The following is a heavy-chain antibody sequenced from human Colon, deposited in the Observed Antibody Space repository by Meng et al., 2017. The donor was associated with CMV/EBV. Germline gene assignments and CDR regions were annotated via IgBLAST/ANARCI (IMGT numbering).Heavy chain of an antibody. CDR2: IYSGGST. Sequence: GGSLRLSCAASGISVGSTYMTWVRQAPGKGLEWVSIIYSGGSTAYADSVKGRFTISRDTSKNTVYLQMSSLSAEDTGVYYCVRDTAGAGMDIWGQGTTVTVS. V-gene: IGHV3-53*01. J-gene: IGHJ6*02. CDR3: VRDTAGAGMDI. D-gene: IGHD5-18*01. CDR1: GISVGSTY.